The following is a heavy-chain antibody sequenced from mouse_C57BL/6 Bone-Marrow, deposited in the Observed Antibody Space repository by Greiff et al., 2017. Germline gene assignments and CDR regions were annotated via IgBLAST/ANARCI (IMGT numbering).Heavy chain of an antibody. Sequence: QVQLQPPGAELVKPGASVKMSCKASGYTFTSYWITWVKQRPGQGLEWIGDIYPGSGSTNYNEKFKSKDTLTVDTSSSTAYMQLSSQTSEDSAVYSCAREGDGYCFDYWGQGTTLTVSS. CDR1: GYTFTSYW. J-gene: IGHJ2*01. V-gene: IGHV1-55*01. CDR3: AREGDGYCFDY. D-gene: IGHD2-3*01. CDR2: IYPGSGST.